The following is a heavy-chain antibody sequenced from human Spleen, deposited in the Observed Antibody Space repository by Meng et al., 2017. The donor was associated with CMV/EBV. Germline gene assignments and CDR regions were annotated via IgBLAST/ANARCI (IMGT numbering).Heavy chain of an antibody. V-gene: IGHV3-21*01. CDR3: ARLYCSSTSCLVWDV. J-gene: IGHJ6*02. D-gene: IGHD2-2*01. CDR2: ISSGGIT. CDR1: GFTFSSYS. Sequence: GESLKISCAASGFTFSSYSMNWVRQAPGKGLEWVSSISSGGITQYGDSVKGRFTVSRDSSKNSLYVQMTSLRAEDTAVYYCARLYCSSTSCLVWDVWGQGTSVTVSS.